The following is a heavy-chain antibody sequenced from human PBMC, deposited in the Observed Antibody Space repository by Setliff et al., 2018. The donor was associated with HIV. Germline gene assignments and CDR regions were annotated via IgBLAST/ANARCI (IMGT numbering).Heavy chain of an antibody. D-gene: IGHD3-3*01. Sequence: SVKVSCKASGGTFSSYAISWVRQAPGQGLEWMGGIIPILGIANYVQKFQGRVTITTDESTSTAYMELSSLRSEDTAVYYCARDRTFILEWLSHWGQGTLVTVSS. V-gene: IGHV1-69*10. CDR3: ARDRTFILEWLSH. J-gene: IGHJ4*02. CDR1: GGTFSSYA. CDR2: IIPILGIA.